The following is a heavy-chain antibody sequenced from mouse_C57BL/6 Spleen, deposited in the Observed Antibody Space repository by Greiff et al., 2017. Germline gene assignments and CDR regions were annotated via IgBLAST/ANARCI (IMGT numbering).Heavy chain of an antibody. CDR2: IHYDGSST. D-gene: IGHD1-1*01. CDR3: AREVPITTVVGDWCFDV. J-gene: IGHJ1*03. Sequence: EVMLVESEGGLVQPGSSMKLSCTASGFTFSDYYMAWVRQVPEKGLEWVANIHYDGSSTYYLDSLKSRFIHSRDNANNNLYLQMSSLKSEDTATYYCAREVPITTVVGDWCFDVWGTGTTVTVSS. CDR1: GFTFSDYY. V-gene: IGHV5-16*01.